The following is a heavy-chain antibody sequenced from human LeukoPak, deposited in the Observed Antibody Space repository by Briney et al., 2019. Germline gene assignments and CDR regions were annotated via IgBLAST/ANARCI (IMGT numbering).Heavy chain of an antibody. CDR2: INPNSGGT. Sequence: GASVKVSCKASGYTFTGYYMHWVRQAPGQGLEWMGRINPNSGGTNYAQKFQGRVTMTRDTSSSTAYMELSRLRSDDTAVYYCARPYCGGDCNFDYWGQGILVTVSS. V-gene: IGHV1-2*06. CDR3: ARPYCGGDCNFDY. CDR1: GYTFTGYY. D-gene: IGHD2-21*02. J-gene: IGHJ4*02.